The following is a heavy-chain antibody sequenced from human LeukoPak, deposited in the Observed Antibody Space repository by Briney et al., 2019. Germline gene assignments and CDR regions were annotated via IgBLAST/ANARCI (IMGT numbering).Heavy chain of an antibody. CDR3: ARGPLYSSRWYYYYHMDV. D-gene: IGHD6-13*01. J-gene: IGHJ6*03. V-gene: IGHV1-8*01. CDR2: MNPNSGNT. CDR1: GYTFTSYD. Sequence: GASVKVSCKASGYTFTSYDINWVRQATGQGLEWMGWMNPNSGNTGYAQKFQGRVTMTRNTSISTAYMELSSLRSEDTAVYYCARGPLYSSRWYYYYHMDVWGKGTTVTVSS.